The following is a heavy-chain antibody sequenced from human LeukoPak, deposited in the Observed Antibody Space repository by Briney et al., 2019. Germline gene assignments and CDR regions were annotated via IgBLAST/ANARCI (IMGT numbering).Heavy chain of an antibody. Sequence: ASVKVSCKASGYTFTSYGISWVRQAPGQGLEWIGWISAYNGNTNYAQKLQGRVTMTTDTSTSTAYMELRSLRSDDTAVYYCARGYSYGSDYYYGMDVWGQGTTVTVSS. D-gene: IGHD5-18*01. V-gene: IGHV1-18*01. J-gene: IGHJ6*02. CDR2: ISAYNGNT. CDR3: ARGYSYGSDYYYGMDV. CDR1: GYTFTSYG.